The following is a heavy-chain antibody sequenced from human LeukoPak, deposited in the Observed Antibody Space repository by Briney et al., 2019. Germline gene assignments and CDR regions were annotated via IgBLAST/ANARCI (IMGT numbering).Heavy chain of an antibody. D-gene: IGHD4-11*01. CDR2: ISYDGSNK. CDR3: ARATDWDAFDI. Sequence: PGGSLRLSCAASGFTFSSYGMHWVRQAPGKGLEWVAVISYDGSNKYYADSVKGRFTISRDNSKNTLYLQMNSLRAEDTAVYYCARATDWDAFDIWGQGTMVTVSS. V-gene: IGHV3-30*12. CDR1: GFTFSSYG. J-gene: IGHJ3*02.